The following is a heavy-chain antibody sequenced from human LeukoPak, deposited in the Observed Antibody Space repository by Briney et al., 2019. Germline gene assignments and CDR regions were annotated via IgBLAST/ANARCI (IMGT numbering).Heavy chain of an antibody. CDR3: ASTGSTSCSNYFHY. CDR1: GFTFSSYG. V-gene: IGHV3-48*04. Sequence: PGGSLRLSCAASGFTFSSYGMHWVRQAPGKGLEWVSYISSSSSTIYYADSVKGRFTLSRDNAKNSLYLQMNSLRAEDTAVYYCASTGSTSCSNYFHYWGQGTLVTVSS. CDR2: ISSSSSTI. D-gene: IGHD2-2*01. J-gene: IGHJ4*02.